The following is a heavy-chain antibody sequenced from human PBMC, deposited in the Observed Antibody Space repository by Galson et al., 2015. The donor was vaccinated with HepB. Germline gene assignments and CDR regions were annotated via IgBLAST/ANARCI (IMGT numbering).Heavy chain of an antibody. D-gene: IGHD3-22*01. Sequence: SVKASCKASGGTFSNYAINWVRQAPGQGLEWMGGIIPIFDIADYAEKFQGRVTITADRSTTIAYMEVNSLRSEDTAVYYCARVGYYYESGGFLKGNYFYYYGMDVWGQGTTVTVSS. CDR2: IIPIFDIA. CDR1: GGTFSNYA. V-gene: IGHV1-69*10. J-gene: IGHJ6*02. CDR3: ARVGYYYESGGFLKGNYFYYYGMDV.